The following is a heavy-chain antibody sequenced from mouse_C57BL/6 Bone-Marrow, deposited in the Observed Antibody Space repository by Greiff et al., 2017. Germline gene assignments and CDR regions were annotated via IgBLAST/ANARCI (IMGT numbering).Heavy chain of an antibody. V-gene: IGHV2-2*01. CDR1: GFSLTSYG. J-gene: IGHJ3*01. CDR3: ARIFYDGYYSWFAY. D-gene: IGHD2-3*01. Sequence: QVQLKESGPGLVQPSQSLSITCTVSGFSLTSYGVHWVRQSPGKGLEWLGVIWSGGSTDYNAAFISRLSIRKDNSKSQVFFKMNTLKADDTAIYDCARIFYDGYYSWFAYWGQGTLVTVSA. CDR2: IWSGGST.